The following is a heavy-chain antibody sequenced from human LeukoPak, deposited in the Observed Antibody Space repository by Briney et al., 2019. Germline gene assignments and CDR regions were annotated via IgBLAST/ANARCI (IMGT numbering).Heavy chain of an antibody. V-gene: IGHV4-39*07. CDR3: ARVPLYYDSSGYHIDY. CDR2: IYYSGST. Sequence: SETLSLTCTVSGGSISSTSSYWGWIRQPPGKGLEWIGSIYYSGSTYYNPSLKSRVTISVDTSKNQFSLKLSSVTAADTAVYYCARVPLYYDSSGYHIDYWGQGTLVTVSS. D-gene: IGHD3-22*01. J-gene: IGHJ4*02. CDR1: GGSISSTSSY.